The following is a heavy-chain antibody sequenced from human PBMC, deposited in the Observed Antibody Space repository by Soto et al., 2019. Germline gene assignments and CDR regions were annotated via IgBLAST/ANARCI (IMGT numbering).Heavy chain of an antibody. CDR1: GGTFSSYA. Sequence: ASVKVSCKASGGTFSSYAISWVRQAPGQGLEWMGWIIPILGIANYAQKFQGRVTITADKSMSTAYMELSSLRSEDTAVYYCARGSGSYFDAFDIWGQGTMVTVSS. CDR3: ARGSGSYFDAFDI. J-gene: IGHJ3*02. D-gene: IGHD3-10*01. V-gene: IGHV1-69*10. CDR2: IIPILGIA.